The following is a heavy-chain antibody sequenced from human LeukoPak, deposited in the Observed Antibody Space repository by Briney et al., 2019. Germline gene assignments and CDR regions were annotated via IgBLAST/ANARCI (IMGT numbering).Heavy chain of an antibody. CDR2: IRSSSSYI. D-gene: IGHD2-21*02. J-gene: IGHJ4*02. CDR1: GSTFSSYS. Sequence: PGGSLRLSCAASGSTFSSYSMNWVRQAPGKGLEWVSSIRSSSSYIYYADSVKGRFTISRDNAKNSLYLQMNSLRAEDTAVYYCARDYPQLAYCGGDCRPYFDYWGQGTLVTVSS. CDR3: ARDYPQLAYCGGDCRPYFDY. V-gene: IGHV3-21*01.